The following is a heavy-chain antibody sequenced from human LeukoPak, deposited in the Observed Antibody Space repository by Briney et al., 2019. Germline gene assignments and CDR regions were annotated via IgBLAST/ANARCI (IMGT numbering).Heavy chain of an antibody. CDR1: GGTFSSYA. CDR3: ARNPPELRYFDWLLFPFDY. D-gene: IGHD3-9*01. J-gene: IGHJ4*02. CDR2: IIPILGIA. V-gene: IGHV1-69*04. Sequence: AASVKVSCKASGGTFSSYAISWVRQAPGQGLEWMGRIIPILGIAHYAQKFQGRVTITADKSTSTAYMELSSLRSKDTAVYYCARNPPELRYFDWLLFPFDYWGQGTLVTVSS.